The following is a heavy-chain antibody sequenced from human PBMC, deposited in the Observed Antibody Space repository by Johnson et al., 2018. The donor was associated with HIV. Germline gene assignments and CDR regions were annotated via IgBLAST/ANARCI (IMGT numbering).Heavy chain of an antibody. CDR3: AKDIAARHDAFDI. D-gene: IGHD6-6*01. J-gene: IGHJ3*02. Sequence: VQLVESGGGLVQPGGSLRLSCAASGFTFSSYDMHWVRQATGKGLEWVSAIGTAGDTYYPGSVKGRFTISRDNAKNSLYLQMNSLRAEDTALYYCAKDIAARHDAFDIWGQGTMVTVSS. CDR2: IGTAGDT. CDR1: GFTFSSYD. V-gene: IGHV3-13*01.